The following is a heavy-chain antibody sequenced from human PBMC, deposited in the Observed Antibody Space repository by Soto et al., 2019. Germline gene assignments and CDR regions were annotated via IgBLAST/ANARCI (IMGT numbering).Heavy chain of an antibody. CDR3: ARGEPARGDFGSGPPPNYYYYMDG. D-gene: IGHD3-3*01. CDR2: IKQDGSEK. Sequence: GGSLRLSCAASGFTFSSYWMSWVRQAPGKGLEWVANIKQDGSEKYYVDSVKGRFTISRDNAKNSLYLQMNSLRAEDTAVYYCARGEPARGDFGSGPPPNYYYYMDGWAKGTTVTVSS. J-gene: IGHJ6*03. CDR1: GFTFSSYW. V-gene: IGHV3-7*01.